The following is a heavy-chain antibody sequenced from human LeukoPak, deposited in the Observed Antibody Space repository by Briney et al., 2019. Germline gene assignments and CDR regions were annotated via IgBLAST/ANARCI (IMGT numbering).Heavy chain of an antibody. CDR2: IYTSGST. V-gene: IGHV4-61*02. J-gene: IGHJ6*02. CDR3: ARDPSYCSSTSCVGPYYYYYYGMDV. Sequence: SETLSLTCTVSGGSVSSGSYYWSWIRQPAGKGLEWIGRIYTSGSTNYNPSLKSRVTISVDTSKNQFSLKLSSVTAADTAVYYCARDPSYCSSTSCVGPYYYYYYGMDVWGQGTTVTVSS. CDR1: GGSVSSGSYY. D-gene: IGHD2-2*01.